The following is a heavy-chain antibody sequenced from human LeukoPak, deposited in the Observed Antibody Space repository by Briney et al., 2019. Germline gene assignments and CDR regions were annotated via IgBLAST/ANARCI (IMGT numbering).Heavy chain of an antibody. J-gene: IGHJ4*02. V-gene: IGHV3-30*02. D-gene: IGHD3-22*01. CDR3: AKANARTYYYDSSVDY. CDR2: IRYDGSNK. CDR1: GFTFSSYG. Sequence: GGSLRLSCAASGFTFSSYGMHWVRQAPGKGLEWVAFIRYDGSNKYYADSVKGRFTISRDNSRNTLYLQMNSLRAEDTALYYCAKANARTYYYDSSVDYWGQGTLVTVSS.